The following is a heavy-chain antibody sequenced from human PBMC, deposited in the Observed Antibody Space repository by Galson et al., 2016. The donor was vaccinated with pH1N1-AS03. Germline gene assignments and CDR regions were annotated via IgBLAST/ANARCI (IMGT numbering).Heavy chain of an antibody. D-gene: IGHD3-22*01. Sequence: SVKVSCKASGYTFTNYAVHWVRQAPGQRLEWMGWINADNTDTKYSQKFQDRVTITRDTFATTAYMELSSLRSKHTAFNYCARTNYYHSSGDYWGQGTLFTVSS. CDR3: ARTNYYHSSGDY. CDR1: GYTFTNYA. J-gene: IGHJ4*02. CDR2: INADNTDT. V-gene: IGHV1-3*01.